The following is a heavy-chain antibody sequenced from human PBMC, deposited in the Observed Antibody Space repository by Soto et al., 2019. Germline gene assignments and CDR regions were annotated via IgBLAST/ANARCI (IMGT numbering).Heavy chain of an antibody. Sequence: SVKVSCKASGGTFSSYAISWVRQAPGQGLEWMGGIIPIFGTATYEQKFQGRVTITADESTSTAYMELSSLRSEDTAVYYCARDAAYGYFDYWGQGTLVTVSS. D-gene: IGHD2-21*01. V-gene: IGHV1-69*13. CDR3: ARDAAYGYFDY. CDR1: GGTFSSYA. CDR2: IIPIFGTA. J-gene: IGHJ4*02.